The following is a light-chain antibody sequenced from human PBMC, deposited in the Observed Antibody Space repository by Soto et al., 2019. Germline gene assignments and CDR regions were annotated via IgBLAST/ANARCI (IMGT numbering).Light chain of an antibody. CDR3: QQRSNWPRFT. J-gene: IGKJ3*01. V-gene: IGKV3-11*01. Sequence: EIVLTQSPATLSLSPGERATLSCRASQSVSSYLAWYQQKPGQAPRLLIYDASNSATGIPARFSGSGSGTDFTLTITGLEPEDLAVYYCQQRSNWPRFTFGPGTKVDIK. CDR2: DAS. CDR1: QSVSSY.